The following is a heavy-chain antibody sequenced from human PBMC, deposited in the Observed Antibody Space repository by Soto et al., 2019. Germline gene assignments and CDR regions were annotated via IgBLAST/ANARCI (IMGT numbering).Heavy chain of an antibody. Sequence: GGSLRLSCEASGFTFSNYAMSWVRQAPGKGLEWVSGISGSGRDTYYADSVKGRLTISRDNAKNTLFLQMNSLRAEDAASYYCAKDSLEEVGKFFEFWGHGIMVTVSS. CDR3: AKDSLEEVGKFFEF. V-gene: IGHV3-23*01. CDR2: ISGSGRDT. J-gene: IGHJ4*01. CDR1: GFTFSNYA. D-gene: IGHD6-13*01.